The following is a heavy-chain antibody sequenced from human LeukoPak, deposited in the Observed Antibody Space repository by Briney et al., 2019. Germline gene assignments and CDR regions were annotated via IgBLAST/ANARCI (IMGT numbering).Heavy chain of an antibody. D-gene: IGHD2-2*01. CDR1: GGTFSSYA. J-gene: IGHJ5*02. V-gene: IGHV1-69*01. CDR2: IIPIFGTA. Sequence: SVTVSCTASGGTFSSYAISWVRQAPGQGLEWMGGIIPIFGTANYAQKVQGRVTITADESKSTAYMELSSLRSEDTAVYYCAREGYGVLVPAAVGSFDPWGQGTLVTVSS. CDR3: AREGYGVLVPAAVGSFDP.